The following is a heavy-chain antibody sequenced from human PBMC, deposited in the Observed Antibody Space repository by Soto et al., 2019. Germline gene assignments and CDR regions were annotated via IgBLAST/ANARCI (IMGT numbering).Heavy chain of an antibody. CDR1: GGSFSGYY. CDR3: ARRILWFGELLKPWFDP. Sequence: TSETLSLTCAVYGGSFSGYYWSWIRQPPGKGLEWIGEINHSGSTNYNPSLKSRVTISVDTSKNQFSLKLSSVTAADTAVYYCARRILWFGELLKPWFDPWGQGTLVTVS. J-gene: IGHJ5*02. CDR2: INHSGST. D-gene: IGHD3-10*01. V-gene: IGHV4-34*01.